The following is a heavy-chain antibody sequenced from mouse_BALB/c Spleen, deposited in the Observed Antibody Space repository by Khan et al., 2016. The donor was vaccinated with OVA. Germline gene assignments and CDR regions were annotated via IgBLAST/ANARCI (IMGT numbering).Heavy chain of an antibody. Sequence: QVQLQQSGAELVRPGASVNLSCKASGYTFTSYWMNWVKQRPGHGIEWIGRIDPSDSESHYNQMFREKATLTVDKSSSTAYMQLSSLTSEDSAVYYCARREKYGYDPSWFAYWGQGTLVTVSA. J-gene: IGHJ3*01. CDR2: IDPSDSES. CDR1: GYTFTSYW. D-gene: IGHD2-2*01. CDR3: ARREKYGYDPSWFAY. V-gene: IGHV1-61*01.